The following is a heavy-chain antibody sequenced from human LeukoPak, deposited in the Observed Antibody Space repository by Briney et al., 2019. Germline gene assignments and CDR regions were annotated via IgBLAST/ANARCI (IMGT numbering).Heavy chain of an antibody. D-gene: IGHD2-2*01. J-gene: IGHJ4*02. CDR2: ITGSTNYM. V-gene: IGHV3-21*01. Sequence: PGGSLRLSCAASGFPLSGYSMNWVRQAPGKGLEWVSSITGSTNYMYYADSVKGRFTISRDNAKNSLYLQMNSLRAEDTAVYYCARVGYCSSSTCRNYFDYWGQGTLVTVSP. CDR1: GFPLSGYS. CDR3: ARVGYCSSSTCRNYFDY.